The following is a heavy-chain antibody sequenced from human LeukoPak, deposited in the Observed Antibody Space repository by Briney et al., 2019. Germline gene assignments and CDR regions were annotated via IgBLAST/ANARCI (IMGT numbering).Heavy chain of an antibody. Sequence: PGGSLRLSCAASGFTFSSYGMHWVRQAPGKGLEWVSAISGSGGSTYYADSVKGRFTISRDNSKNTLYLQMNSLRAEDTAVYYCAKEEKNYDILTGYVSYWGQGTLVTVSS. CDR1: GFTFSSYG. V-gene: IGHV3-23*01. CDR3: AKEEKNYDILTGYVSY. CDR2: ISGSGGST. D-gene: IGHD3-9*01. J-gene: IGHJ4*02.